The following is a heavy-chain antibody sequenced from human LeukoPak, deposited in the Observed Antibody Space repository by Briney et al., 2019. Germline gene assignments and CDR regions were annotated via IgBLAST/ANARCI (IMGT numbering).Heavy chain of an antibody. V-gene: IGHV4-34*01. CDR1: GGSFSGYY. CDR3: ARVQGGMSITGTNALDY. CDR2: INHSGST. J-gene: IGHJ4*02. D-gene: IGHD1-7*01. Sequence: SETLSLTCAVYGGSFSGYYWSWIRQPPGKGLEWIGEINHSGSTNYNPSLKSRVTISVDTSKNQFSLKLSSVAAADTAVYYCARVQGGMSITGTNALDYWGQGTLVTVSS.